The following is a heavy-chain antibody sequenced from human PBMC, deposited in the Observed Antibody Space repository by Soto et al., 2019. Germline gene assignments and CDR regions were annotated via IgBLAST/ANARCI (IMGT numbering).Heavy chain of an antibody. V-gene: IGHV1-69*01. D-gene: IGHD3-22*01. CDR1: GGTPSNSA. CDR3: AGGRIVVVGSRAYYGMDV. Sequence: QVHLLLQSGAEVKKPGSSVKVSCKASGGTPSNSAISCVRQAPGQGLEWMGGIIPVFGLVKYAQNFQGRVTITADDSTNTASMELSSLRPEDTAVYYCAGGRIVVVGSRAYYGMDVWGQGPTVTLSS. CDR2: IIPVFGLV. J-gene: IGHJ6*02.